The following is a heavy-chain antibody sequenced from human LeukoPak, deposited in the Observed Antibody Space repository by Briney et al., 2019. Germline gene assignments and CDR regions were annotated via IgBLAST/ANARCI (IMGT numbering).Heavy chain of an antibody. V-gene: IGHV3-53*01. Sequence: GGSLRLSCAASGFTFSSYAMHWVRQAPGKGLEWVSVIYSGGSTYYADSVKGRFTISRDNSKNTLYLQMNSLRAEDTAVYYCTRRLDDWGQGTLVTVSS. CDR3: TRRLDD. J-gene: IGHJ4*02. CDR2: IYSGGST. CDR1: GFTFSSYA. D-gene: IGHD3-16*01.